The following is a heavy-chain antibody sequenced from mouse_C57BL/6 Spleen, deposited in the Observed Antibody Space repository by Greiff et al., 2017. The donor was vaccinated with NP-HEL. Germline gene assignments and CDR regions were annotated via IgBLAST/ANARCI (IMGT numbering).Heavy chain of an antibody. D-gene: IGHD1-1*01. CDR2: ISYSGST. CDR3: ARAGRGYYYAMDY. J-gene: IGHJ4*01. Sequence: VQLKESGPGMVKPSQSLSLTCTVTGYSITSGYDWHWIRHFPGNKLEWMGYISYSGSTNYNPSLKSRISITHDTSKNHFFLKLNSVTTEDTATYYCARAGRGYYYAMDYWGQGTSVTVSS. CDR1: GYSITSGYD. V-gene: IGHV3-1*01.